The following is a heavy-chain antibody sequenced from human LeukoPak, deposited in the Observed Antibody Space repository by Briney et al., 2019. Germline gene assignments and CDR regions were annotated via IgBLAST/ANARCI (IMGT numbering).Heavy chain of an antibody. J-gene: IGHJ6*03. V-gene: IGHV4-34*01. CDR3: ARDITIFGVVQSPRGNMDV. CDR2: INHSGST. D-gene: IGHD3-3*01. CDR1: GGSFSGYY. Sequence: SETLSLTCAVYGGSFSGYYWSWIRQPPGKGLEWIGEINHSGSTNYNPSPKSRVTISVDTSKNQFSLKLSSVTAADTAAYYCARDITIFGVVQSPRGNMDVWGKGTTVTVSS.